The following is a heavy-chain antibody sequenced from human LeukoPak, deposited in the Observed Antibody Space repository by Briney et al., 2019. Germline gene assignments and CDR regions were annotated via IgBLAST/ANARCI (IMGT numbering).Heavy chain of an antibody. CDR2: ISSSSSYI. CDR1: GFTFSSYS. Sequence: GGSLRLSCAAYGFTFSSYSMNWVRQAPGKGLEWVSSISSSSSYIYYADSVKGRFTISRDNAKNSLYLQMNSLRAEDTAVYYCARGRTNSGWFDPWGQGTLVTVSS. D-gene: IGHD4-23*01. CDR3: ARGRTNSGWFDP. J-gene: IGHJ5*02. V-gene: IGHV3-21*01.